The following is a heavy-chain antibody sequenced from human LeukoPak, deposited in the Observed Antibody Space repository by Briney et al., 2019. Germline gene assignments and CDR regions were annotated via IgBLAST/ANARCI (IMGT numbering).Heavy chain of an antibody. CDR2: ISYDGSNK. Sequence: GGSLRPSCAASGFTFSSYAMHWVRQAPGKGLEWVAVISYDGSNKYYADSVKGRFTISRDNSKNTLYLQMNSLRAEDTAVYYCARSTSYGHSPDYYYYYYGMDVWGQGTTVTVSS. CDR3: ARSTSYGHSPDYYYYYYGMDV. D-gene: IGHD2-2*01. J-gene: IGHJ6*02. V-gene: IGHV3-30*04. CDR1: GFTFSSYA.